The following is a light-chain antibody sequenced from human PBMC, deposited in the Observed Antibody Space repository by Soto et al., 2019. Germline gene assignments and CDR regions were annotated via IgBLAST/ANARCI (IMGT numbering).Light chain of an antibody. CDR2: DAS. CDR1: QSVSSY. V-gene: IGKV3-11*01. CDR3: QQRSNWPPIT. J-gene: IGKJ5*01. Sequence: EIVLTQSPATLSLSPGERATLSCRASQSVSSYLAWYQQKPGQAPRLLIYDASNRATGIPARFSGSGSGTEFTLTISSLEPEDFAVYHCQQRSNWPPITFGQGTRLEIK.